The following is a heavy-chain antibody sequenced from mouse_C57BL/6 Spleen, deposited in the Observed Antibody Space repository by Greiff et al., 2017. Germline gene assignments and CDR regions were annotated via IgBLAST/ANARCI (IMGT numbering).Heavy chain of an antibody. J-gene: IGHJ2*03. CDR3: ARDEDDDY. CDR2: IDPSDSYT. Sequence: QVQLQQPVPELVIPGPSVKLSCKASGYTFTSYWLHWVKQRPGQGLEWLGEIDPSDSYTKYNQKFTVKSTLPVDQSSSTAYMQLRSLTSEHSAVFDSARDEDDDYWGKGTRGTVSS. CDR1: GYTFTSYW. V-gene: IGHV1-69*01.